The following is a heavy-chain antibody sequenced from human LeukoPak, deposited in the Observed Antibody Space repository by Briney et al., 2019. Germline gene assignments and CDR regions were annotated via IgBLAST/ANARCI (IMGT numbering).Heavy chain of an antibody. CDR2: TSGSGDTT. CDR3: TKDMGTGGTIGAFDI. D-gene: IGHD1-1*01. Sequence: GGSLRLSCAASGFTFSSYGMSWVRQAPGKGLEWVSGTSGSGDTTYYADFVKGRFTISRDHSKNTLYPQMNSLRVEDTAMYYCTKDMGTGGTIGAFDIWGQGTMVTVSS. V-gene: IGHV3-23*01. J-gene: IGHJ3*02. CDR1: GFTFSSYG.